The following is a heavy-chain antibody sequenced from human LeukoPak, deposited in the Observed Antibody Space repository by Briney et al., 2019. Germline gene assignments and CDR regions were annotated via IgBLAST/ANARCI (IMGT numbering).Heavy chain of an antibody. CDR2: IKSKVDGGTT. D-gene: IGHD2/OR15-2a*01. V-gene: IGHV3-15*01. CDR1: GFTFSNAW. Sequence: GGSLRLSCAASGFTFSNAWMNWVRQTPGKGLEWVGRIKSKVDGGTTDYAAPVKGRFTISRDDSKNTAYLQMNSLKTEDTAVYYCSTGGYFMDYWGQGTLVTVSS. J-gene: IGHJ4*02. CDR3: STGGYFMDY.